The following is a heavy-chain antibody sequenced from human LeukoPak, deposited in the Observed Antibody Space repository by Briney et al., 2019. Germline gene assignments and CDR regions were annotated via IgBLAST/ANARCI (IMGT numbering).Heavy chain of an antibody. CDR3: ARGQLYYDSSGFDY. Sequence: GGSLRLSCAASGFTFSSYSMNWVRQAPGKGLEWVSSISSSSSYIYYVDSVKGRFTISRDNAKNSLYLQMNSLRAEDTAVYYCARGQLYYDSSGFDYWGQGTLVTVSS. CDR2: ISSSSSYI. CDR1: GFTFSSYS. D-gene: IGHD3-22*01. J-gene: IGHJ4*02. V-gene: IGHV3-21*01.